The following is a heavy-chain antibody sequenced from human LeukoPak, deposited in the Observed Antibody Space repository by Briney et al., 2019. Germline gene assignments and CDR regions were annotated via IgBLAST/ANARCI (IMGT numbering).Heavy chain of an antibody. D-gene: IGHD3-10*01. V-gene: IGHV3-74*01. CDR1: GFSFSTQH. CDR2: INIDERIT. Sequence: GGSLRLSCAASGFSFSTQHMHWVRQAPGKGLVWVSYINIDERITGYADSVKGRFTISRDNAKNTLYLQMNSLRVEDTAIYYCFREGGDWGQGTLVTVSS. J-gene: IGHJ4*02. CDR3: FREGGD.